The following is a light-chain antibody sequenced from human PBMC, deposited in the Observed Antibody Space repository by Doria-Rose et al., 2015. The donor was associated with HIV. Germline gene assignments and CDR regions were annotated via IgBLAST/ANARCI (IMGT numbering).Light chain of an antibody. CDR3: QQSYTYPRT. CDR1: QSISSY. CDR2: AAS. J-gene: IGKJ1*01. V-gene: IGKV1-39*01. Sequence: DIQLTQSPSSLSASVGDRVTIACRASQSISSYLNWYQQKPGKAPRLLIYAASSLQSGVPSRFSGSGSGTDYTLTISSLRPEDFATYYCQQSYTYPRTFGQGTKVEIK.